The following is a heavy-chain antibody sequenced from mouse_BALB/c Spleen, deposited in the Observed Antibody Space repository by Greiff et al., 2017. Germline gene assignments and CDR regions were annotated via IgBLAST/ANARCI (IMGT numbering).Heavy chain of an antibody. J-gene: IGHJ4*01. V-gene: IGHV5-6-4*01. CDR3: TSLTGTDFDY. D-gene: IGHD4-1*01. CDR2: ISSGGSYT. Sequence: EVNLVESGGGLVKPGGSLKLSCAASGFTFSSYTMSWVRQTPEKRLEWVATISSGGSYTYYPDSVKGRFTISRDNAKNTLYLQMSSLKSEDTAMYYCTSLTGTDFDYWGQGTSVTVSS. CDR1: GFTFSSYT.